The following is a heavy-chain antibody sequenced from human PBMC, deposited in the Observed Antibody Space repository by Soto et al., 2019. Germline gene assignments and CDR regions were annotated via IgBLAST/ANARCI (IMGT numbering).Heavy chain of an antibody. Sequence: QLQLQESGSGLVKPSQTLSLTCAVSGGSISSGGYSWSWIRQPPGKGLEWIGYIYHSGSTYYNPSIKGRVTISVDRTKNQFSLKLSSVTAADTAVYYGARVRGGMDVWGQGTTVTVSS. J-gene: IGHJ6*02. CDR2: IYHSGST. V-gene: IGHV4-30-2*01. CDR1: GGSISSGGYS. CDR3: ARVRGGMDV.